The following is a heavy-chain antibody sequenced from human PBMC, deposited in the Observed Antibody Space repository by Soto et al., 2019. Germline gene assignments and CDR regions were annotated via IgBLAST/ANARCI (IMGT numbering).Heavy chain of an antibody. D-gene: IGHD4-17*01. Sequence: EVQLVESGGGLVQPGGSLRLSCAASGFTFSSYAMHWVRHAPGKGLEYVSAIGSDGGNTYYANSVKDRFTISRDHSKNSLSLQMGSLRTEDMAVYYCARGDPYGDTLRNDAFDIWGQGTMVSVSS. CDR1: GFTFSSYA. V-gene: IGHV3-64*01. CDR2: IGSDGGNT. CDR3: ARGDPYGDTLRNDAFDI. J-gene: IGHJ3*02.